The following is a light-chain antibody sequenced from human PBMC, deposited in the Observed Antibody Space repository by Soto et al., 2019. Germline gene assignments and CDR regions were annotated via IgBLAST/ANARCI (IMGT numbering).Light chain of an antibody. CDR1: QSVLSNSNNKNY. CDR3: QQYYSTVT. J-gene: IGKJ4*01. Sequence: DIVMTQSPDSLAVSLGERATINCSSSQSVLSNSNNKNYLAWYQQKPGQPPKLLIYWASTRESGVPDRFSGSGSGTDFTLTITSLQAEDVAVYYCQQYYSTVTFGGGTKVEIK. CDR2: WAS. V-gene: IGKV4-1*01.